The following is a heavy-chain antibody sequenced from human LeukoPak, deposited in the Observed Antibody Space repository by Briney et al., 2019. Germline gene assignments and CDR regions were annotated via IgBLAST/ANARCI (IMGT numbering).Heavy chain of an antibody. Sequence: PGGSLRLSCAASGFTSSSYAMSWVRQAPGKGLEWVSGISGSGGTTYYADSVQGRFTISRDNSKKTLFLQMSSLRAEDTAVYYCAKGDVVTAIFPLDYWGQGTLVIVSS. J-gene: IGHJ4*02. D-gene: IGHD5-12*01. CDR3: AKGDVVTAIFPLDY. CDR1: GFTSSSYA. CDR2: ISGSGGTT. V-gene: IGHV3-23*01.